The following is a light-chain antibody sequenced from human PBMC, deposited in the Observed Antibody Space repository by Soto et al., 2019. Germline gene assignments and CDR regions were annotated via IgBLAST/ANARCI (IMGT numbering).Light chain of an antibody. CDR1: SSNIGNNF. J-gene: IGLJ2*01. Sequence: QSVLTQPPSVSAAPGQKVTISCSGSSSNIGNNFVSWYQQVPGTAPKALIYDNNKRPSGIPDRFSGSKSGTSATLGITGLQTGDEADYYCATWDSSLTAVVFGGGTKLTVL. CDR3: ATWDSSLTAVV. CDR2: DNN. V-gene: IGLV1-51*01.